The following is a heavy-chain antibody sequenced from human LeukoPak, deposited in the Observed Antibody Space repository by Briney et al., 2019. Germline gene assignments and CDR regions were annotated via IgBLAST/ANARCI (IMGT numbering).Heavy chain of an antibody. CDR3: ARDRRYSSSSGFDY. J-gene: IGHJ4*02. D-gene: IGHD6-6*01. V-gene: IGHV1-2*06. CDR2: VNPNSGGT. Sequence: ASVKVSCKASGYTFTGYYIHWVRQAPGQGLEWMGRVNPNSGGTNYAQKFQGRVTMTRDTSISTVYMELSRLRSDDTALYHCARDRRYSSSSGFDYWGQGTLVTVSS. CDR1: GYTFTGYY.